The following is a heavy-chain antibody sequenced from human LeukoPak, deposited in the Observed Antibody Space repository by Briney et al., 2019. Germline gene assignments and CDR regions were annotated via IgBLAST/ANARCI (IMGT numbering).Heavy chain of an antibody. CDR3: ARGRYSSSSGYFDY. J-gene: IGHJ4*02. CDR1: GGSLSSSSYY. D-gene: IGHD6-6*01. CDR2: IYYSGST. Sequence: SETLSLTCTVSGGSLSSSSYYWGWIRQPPGKGLEWIGSIYYSGSTYYNPSLKSRVTISVDTSKNQFSLKLTSVTAADTAVYYCARGRYSSSSGYFDYWGQGTLVTVSS. V-gene: IGHV4-39*07.